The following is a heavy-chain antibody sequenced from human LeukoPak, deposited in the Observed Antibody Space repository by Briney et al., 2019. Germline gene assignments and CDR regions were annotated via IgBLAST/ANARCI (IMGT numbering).Heavy chain of an antibody. CDR1: GFTFSSYA. D-gene: IGHD3-22*01. V-gene: IGHV3-64*01. CDR3: ARSMRGAYYYDSSGSFDI. J-gene: IGHJ3*02. CDR2: ISSNGGST. Sequence: GGSLTLSCAASGFTFSSYAMHWVRQAPGKGLEYVSAISSNGGSTYYANSVKGRFTISRDNSKNTLYLQMGSLRAEDMAVYYCARSMRGAYYYDSSGSFDIWGQGTMVTVSS.